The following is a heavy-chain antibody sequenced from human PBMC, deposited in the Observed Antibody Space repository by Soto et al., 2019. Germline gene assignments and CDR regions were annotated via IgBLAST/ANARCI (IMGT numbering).Heavy chain of an antibody. CDR3: AGGAFSLYCSSTSCQGGWFDP. J-gene: IGHJ5*02. V-gene: IGHV5-51*01. CDR1: GYSFTSYW. CDR2: IYPGDSDT. D-gene: IGHD2-2*01. Sequence: GESLKISCKGSGYSFTSYWIGWVRQMPGKGLEWMGIIYPGDSDTRYSPSFQGQVTISADKSISTAYLQWSSLKASDTAMYYCAGGAFSLYCSSTSCQGGWFDPWGQGTLVTVSS.